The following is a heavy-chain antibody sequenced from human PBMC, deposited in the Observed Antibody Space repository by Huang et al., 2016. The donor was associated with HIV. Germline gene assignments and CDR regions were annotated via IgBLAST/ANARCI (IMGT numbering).Heavy chain of an antibody. Sequence: QMRFQESGPGLVKPSGTLSLPCNVSGGSINTGRYYWGWIRQPPGKGLGGVGSLYFTGRMQYGPSLKGRLTMSADTSKNQFSLNLSSVTAADTAIYYCARNHDFWRGRMFAISYFDVWGRGTLVTVAS. D-gene: IGHD3-3*01. V-gene: IGHV4-39*01. J-gene: IGHJ2*01. CDR1: GGSINTGRYY. CDR2: LYFTGRM. CDR3: ARNHDFWRGRMFAISYFDV.